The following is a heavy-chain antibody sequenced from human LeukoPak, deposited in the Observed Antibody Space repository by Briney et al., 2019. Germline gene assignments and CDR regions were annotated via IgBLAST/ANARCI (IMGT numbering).Heavy chain of an antibody. V-gene: IGHV1-2*02. CDR3: ARDERYDSSGYPFDY. J-gene: IGHJ4*02. Sequence: GASVKVSCKAPGYTFTSYGISWVRQAPGQGLEWMGWINPNSGGTNYAQKFQGRVTMTRDTSISTAYMELSRLRSDDTAVYYCARDERYDSSGYPFDYWGQGTLVTVSS. CDR1: GYTFTSYG. D-gene: IGHD3-22*01. CDR2: INPNSGGT.